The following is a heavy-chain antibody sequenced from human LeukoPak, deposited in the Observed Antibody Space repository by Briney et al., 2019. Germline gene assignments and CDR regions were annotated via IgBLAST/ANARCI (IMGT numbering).Heavy chain of an antibody. CDR1: GFSLSTSGMC. V-gene: IGHV2-70*01. J-gene: IGHJ4*02. Sequence: RWSGPTLANPTHTLTLTCTFFGFSLSTSGMCVSSIRQPPGKALEWLAPIAWDDDKYYTTSLTTRLTISKDSCKNPQVLTMTNMDPVDTATYYCARVRRYYDSSGYYYKLFDYWGQGTLVTVSS. CDR2: IAWDDDK. D-gene: IGHD3-22*01. CDR3: ARVRRYYDSSGYYYKLFDY.